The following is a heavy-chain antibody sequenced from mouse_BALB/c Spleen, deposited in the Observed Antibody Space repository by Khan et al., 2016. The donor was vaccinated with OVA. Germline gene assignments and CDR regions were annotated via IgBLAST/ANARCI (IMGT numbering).Heavy chain of an antibody. CDR2: ILYSGST. CDR3: ASATYRYAFAY. V-gene: IGHV3-8*02. J-gene: IGHJ3*01. Sequence: MQLEESGPSLVKPSQTLSLTCSVTGDSITSGYWCWIRKFPGNKLEYMGYILYSGSTYYNPSLKCRISITQHTSPNQCYLQLNSVTTEDTTTYYCASATYRYAFAYWGQGTLVTVSA. D-gene: IGHD2-14*01. CDR1: GDSITSGY.